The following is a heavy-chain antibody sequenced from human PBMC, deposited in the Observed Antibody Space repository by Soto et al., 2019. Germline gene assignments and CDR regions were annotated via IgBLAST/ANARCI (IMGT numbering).Heavy chain of an antibody. D-gene: IGHD1-26*01. Sequence: EVQLVESGGDLVQPGGSLRLTCAASGFSFSEYYMDWVRQSPGKGLEWIGRSKNKANSYTTEYIASVKGRFTISRDNAKNLLYLQMNSLKIDDTAVYFCASDEGGTYVYWGQGTQVTVSS. CDR3: ASDEGGTYVY. V-gene: IGHV3-72*01. CDR1: GFSFSEYY. CDR2: SKNKANSYTT. J-gene: IGHJ4*02.